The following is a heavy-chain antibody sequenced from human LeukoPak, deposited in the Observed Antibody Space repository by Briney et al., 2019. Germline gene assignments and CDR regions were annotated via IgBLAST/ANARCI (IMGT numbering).Heavy chain of an antibody. D-gene: IGHD6-6*01. CDR3: ARGKSSRHALDI. J-gene: IGHJ3*02. CDR1: GFTFSSYW. CDR2: INQDGHEK. V-gene: IGHV3-7*04. Sequence: GGSLRLSCVTSGFTFSSYWMTWVRQAPGKGLEWVANINQDGHEKNYVDSVKGRFTISRDNSKGALYLQMNSLRVEDTAVYYCARGKSSRHALDIWGQGTMVTVSS.